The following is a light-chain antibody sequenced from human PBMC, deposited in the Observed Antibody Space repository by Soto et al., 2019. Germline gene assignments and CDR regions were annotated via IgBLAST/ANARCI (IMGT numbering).Light chain of an antibody. CDR1: ENIGSY. Sequence: DIQMTQSPSSLSASAGDRVTITCRASENIGSYLNWYQQKPGKAPEVLIYAASRLQSGVSQRFSGSGSGTDFTLNITRLQPEDFATYYCQQTFGTPRTFGQGTRVEI. CDR3: QQTFGTPRT. CDR2: AAS. V-gene: IGKV1-39*01. J-gene: IGKJ1*01.